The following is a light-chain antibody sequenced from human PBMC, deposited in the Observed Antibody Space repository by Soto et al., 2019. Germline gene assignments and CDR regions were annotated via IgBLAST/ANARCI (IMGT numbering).Light chain of an antibody. J-gene: IGKJ4*01. CDR3: QQYKDWPPLT. V-gene: IGKV3D-15*01. Sequence: EIVMPQSPLTLSVSPGERATVFCRASHNININLAWYQQRPGQAPRVLIYGASSRASGIPDRFSGSGSGTVFTLTINGLEPDDFVFYDCQQYKDWPPLTCGGGTVVDIK. CDR2: GAS. CDR1: HNININ.